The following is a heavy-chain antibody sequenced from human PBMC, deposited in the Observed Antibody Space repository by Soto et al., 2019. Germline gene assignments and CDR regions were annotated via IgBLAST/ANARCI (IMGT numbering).Heavy chain of an antibody. CDR1: GFTFSDHF. Sequence: PGGSLRLSCAASGFTFSDHFMDCVRQAPGKGLEGVGRSRNKANIYTTEYAASVKGRFTISRDDSKNSLYLQMNSLKTEDTAVYYCAHTAVVGTTDSDYWGQGTLVTVSS. V-gene: IGHV3-72*01. J-gene: IGHJ4*01. CDR2: SRNKANIYTT. CDR3: AHTAVVGTTDSDY. D-gene: IGHD6-19*01.